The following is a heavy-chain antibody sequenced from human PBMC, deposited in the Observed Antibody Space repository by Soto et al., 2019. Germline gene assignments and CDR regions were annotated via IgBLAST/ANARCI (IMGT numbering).Heavy chain of an antibody. D-gene: IGHD3-3*01. J-gene: IGHJ3*02. CDR3: ARDRGTIFGVVSDAFDI. Sequence: SETLSLTCTVSGGSISGGGYYWSWIRQHPGKGLEWIGYIYYSGSTYYNPSLKSRVTISVDTSKNQFSLKLRSVTAADTAVYYCARDRGTIFGVVSDAFDIWGQGTTVTVSS. CDR1: GGSISGGGYY. CDR2: IYYSGST. V-gene: IGHV4-31*03.